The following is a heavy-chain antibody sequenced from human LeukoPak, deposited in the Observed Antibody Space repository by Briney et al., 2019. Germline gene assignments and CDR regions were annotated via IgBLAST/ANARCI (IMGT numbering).Heavy chain of an antibody. V-gene: IGHV3-23*01. Sequence: GGSLRLSCAASGFTFSSYAINWVRQAPGKGLEWVSGISGSGGSTYYADPVKGRFTISRDNSKNTLYLQMNSLRAEDTAVYYCAKGGGAYYSDSSTYSAPFEHWGQGTLVTVSS. D-gene: IGHD3-22*01. CDR3: AKGGGAYYSDSSTYSAPFEH. CDR1: GFTFSSYA. J-gene: IGHJ4*02. CDR2: ISGSGGST.